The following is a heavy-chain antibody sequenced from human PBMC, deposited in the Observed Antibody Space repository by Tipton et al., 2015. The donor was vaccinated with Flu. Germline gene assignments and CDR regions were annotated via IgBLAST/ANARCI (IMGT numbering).Heavy chain of an antibody. CDR2: ISFDGSNK. Sequence: SLRLSCAASGFTFNNYAMHWVRQAPGKGLEWVAVISFDGSNKYYADSVKGRFTISRDNSKNTLYLQMNSLRAEDTAVYYCARPYGSGSWCQGTLVTVSS. V-gene: IGHV3-30*01. J-gene: IGHJ4*02. CDR3: ARPYGSGS. D-gene: IGHD3-10*01. CDR1: GFTFNNYA.